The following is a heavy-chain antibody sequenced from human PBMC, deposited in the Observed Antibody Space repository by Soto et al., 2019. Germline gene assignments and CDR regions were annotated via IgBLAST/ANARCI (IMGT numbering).Heavy chain of an antibody. CDR2: INTYNGNS. CDR1: GYTLTNYA. V-gene: IGHV1-18*01. D-gene: IGHD3-9*01. J-gene: IGHJ4*02. Sequence: ASVKVSCKAAGYTLTNYAISWVRQAPGQGPEWMGWINTYNGNSNYAQKFQGRVTMTTDTSTNTAYMELRSLTAADTAVYYCARTPYDILTGYYNGGHYFDYWGQGTLVTVSS. CDR3: ARTPYDILTGYYNGGHYFDY.